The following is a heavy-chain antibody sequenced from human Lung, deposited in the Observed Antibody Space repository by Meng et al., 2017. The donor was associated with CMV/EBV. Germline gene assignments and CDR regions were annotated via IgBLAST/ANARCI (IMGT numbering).Heavy chain of an antibody. CDR3: AAVTLTFDF. D-gene: IGHD2-15*01. Sequence: GESXKISCVASGFSFSSYWMTWVRQAPGKGLEWVASIKQDGSEKYYVDSVKGRFTISRDNANNSLYLQMNSLRAEDTAVYYCAAVTLTFDFWGQGTMVTVSS. J-gene: IGHJ3*01. V-gene: IGHV3-7*01. CDR1: GFSFSSYW. CDR2: IKQDGSEK.